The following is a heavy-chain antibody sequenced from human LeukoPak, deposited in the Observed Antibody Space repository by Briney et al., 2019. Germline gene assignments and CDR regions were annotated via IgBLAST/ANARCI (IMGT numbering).Heavy chain of an antibody. V-gene: IGHV4-59*01. Sequence: SETLSLTCTVSGGSISSDYWSWIRQPPGKGLEWIGYIYYSGSTNYNPSLKSRVTISVDTSKNQFSLKLSSVTAADTAVYYCARERAAAASKWFDPWGQGTLVTVSS. CDR2: IYYSGST. CDR1: GGSISSDY. CDR3: ARERAAAASKWFDP. D-gene: IGHD6-13*01. J-gene: IGHJ5*02.